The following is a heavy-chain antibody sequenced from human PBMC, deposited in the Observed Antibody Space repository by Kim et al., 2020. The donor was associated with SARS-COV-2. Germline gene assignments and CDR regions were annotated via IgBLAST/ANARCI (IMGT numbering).Heavy chain of an antibody. Sequence: STSLKTRLTISKDTSKNQVVLTMTNMDPVDTATYYCARIAAAGLTNAFDIWGQGTMVTVSS. D-gene: IGHD6-13*01. CDR3: ARIAAAGLTNAFDI. J-gene: IGHJ3*02. V-gene: IGHV2-70*01.